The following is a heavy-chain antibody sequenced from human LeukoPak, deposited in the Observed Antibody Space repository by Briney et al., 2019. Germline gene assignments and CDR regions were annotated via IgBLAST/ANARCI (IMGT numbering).Heavy chain of an antibody. J-gene: IGHJ4*02. CDR2: ISSSSSYI. Sequence: PGGSLRLSCAVSLFTFSSYTMNWVRQAPGKGLEWVSSISSSSSYIYYADSVKGRFTISRDNAKNSLYLQMNSLRAEDTAVYYCARDPFGAAGTYFDYCGQGNLVTVSS. CDR3: ARDPFGAAGTYFDY. D-gene: IGHD6-13*01. V-gene: IGHV3-21*01. CDR1: LFTFSSYT.